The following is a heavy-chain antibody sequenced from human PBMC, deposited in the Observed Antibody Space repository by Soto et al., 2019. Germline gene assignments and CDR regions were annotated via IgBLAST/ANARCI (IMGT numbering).Heavy chain of an antibody. Sequence: VQLVESGGGLVQPGGSLRLSCAASGFTFSSYWMSWVRQAPGKGLEWVANIKQDGSEKYYVDSVKGRFTISRDNAKNSLYLQMNSLRAEDTAVYYCARDGLGYYGSGSYLVYWGQGTLVTVSS. V-gene: IGHV3-7*01. CDR2: IKQDGSEK. D-gene: IGHD3-10*01. CDR1: GFTFSSYW. J-gene: IGHJ4*02. CDR3: ARDGLGYYGSGSYLVY.